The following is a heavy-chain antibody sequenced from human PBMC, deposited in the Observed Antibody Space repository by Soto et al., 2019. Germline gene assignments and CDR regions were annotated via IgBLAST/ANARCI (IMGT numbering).Heavy chain of an antibody. D-gene: IGHD2-15*01. CDR1: GFTFSSYW. J-gene: IGHJ3*02. CDR3: ARVRQLVFPREVARNDAFDI. Sequence: GGSLRLSCAASGFTFSSYWMSWVRQAPGKGLEWVANIKQDGSEKYYVDSVKGRFTISRDNAKNSLYLQMNSLRAEDTAVYYCARVRQLVFPREVARNDAFDIWGQGTMVTVSS. CDR2: IKQDGSEK. V-gene: IGHV3-7*01.